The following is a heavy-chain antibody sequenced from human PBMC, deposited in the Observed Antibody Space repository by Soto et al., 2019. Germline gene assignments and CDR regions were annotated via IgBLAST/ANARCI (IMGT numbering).Heavy chain of an antibody. D-gene: IGHD6-6*01. CDR3: ARHVAAARRTYYYYMDV. Sequence: SETLSLTCTVSGGSISSYYWSWIRQPPGKGLEWIGYIYYSGSTNYNPSLKSRVTISVDTSKNQFSLKLSSVTAADTAVYYCARHVAAARRTYYYYMDVWCKGTTVTVS. J-gene: IGHJ6*03. V-gene: IGHV4-59*08. CDR1: GGSISSYY. CDR2: IYYSGST.